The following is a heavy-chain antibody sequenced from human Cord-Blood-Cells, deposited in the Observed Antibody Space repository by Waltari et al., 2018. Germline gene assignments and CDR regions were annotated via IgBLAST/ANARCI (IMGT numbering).Heavy chain of an antibody. CDR3: ARGRRLGIFDY. J-gene: IGHJ4*02. CDR2: ISYDGSNK. V-gene: IGHV3-30-3*01. CDR1: GFTFSGYA. D-gene: IGHD7-27*01. Sequence: QVQLVESGGGVVQPGRSLRLSCAASGFTFSGYAMHWVRQAPGKGLEWVAVISYDGSNKYYADSVKGRFTISRDNSKNTLYLQMNSLRAEDTAVYYCARGRRLGIFDYWGQGTLVTVSS.